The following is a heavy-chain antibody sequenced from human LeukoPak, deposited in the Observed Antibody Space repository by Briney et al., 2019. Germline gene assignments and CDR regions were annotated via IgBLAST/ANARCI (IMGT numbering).Heavy chain of an antibody. J-gene: IGHJ6*03. CDR2: INPSGGST. CDR3: ARTQSSIVLRYFDWLPSYGYYYYMDV. CDR1: GYTFTSYY. D-gene: IGHD3-9*01. V-gene: IGHV1-46*01. Sequence: GASVKVSCKASGYTFTSYYMHWVRQAPGQGLEWMGIINPSGGSTSYAQKFQGRVTMTRDTSTSTAYMELRSLRSDDTAVYYCARTQSSIVLRYFDWLPSYGYYYYMDVWGKGTTVTVSS.